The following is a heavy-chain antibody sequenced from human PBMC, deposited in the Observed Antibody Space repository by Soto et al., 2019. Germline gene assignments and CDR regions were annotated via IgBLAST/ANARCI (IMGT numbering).Heavy chain of an antibody. Sequence: GGSLRLSCAASGVSFSSYWMHWVRQDPGKGLVWVSRINSDGSSTSYADSVKGRFTISRDNAKNTLYLQMNSLRAEDTAVYYCARGAALRYFGWFLTGMDVWGKGTTVTVSS. V-gene: IGHV3-74*01. CDR1: GVSFSSYW. J-gene: IGHJ6*04. CDR3: ARGAALRYFGWFLTGMDV. D-gene: IGHD3-9*01. CDR2: INSDGSST.